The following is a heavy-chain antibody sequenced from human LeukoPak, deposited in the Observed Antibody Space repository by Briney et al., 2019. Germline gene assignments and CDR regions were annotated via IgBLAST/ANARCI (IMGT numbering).Heavy chain of an antibody. J-gene: IGHJ4*02. V-gene: IGHV7-4-1*02. Sequence: GASAKVSCKASGYTFTAYAMNWVRQAPGQGLEWMGWINTNTGNPTYAQGFTGRFVFSLDTSVSTAYLQISGLKAEDTAVYYCTKGRIRYCSTTSCPIVDYWGQGTLVTVSS. CDR2: INTNTGNP. CDR1: GYTFTAYA. D-gene: IGHD2-2*01. CDR3: TKGRIRYCSTTSCPIVDY.